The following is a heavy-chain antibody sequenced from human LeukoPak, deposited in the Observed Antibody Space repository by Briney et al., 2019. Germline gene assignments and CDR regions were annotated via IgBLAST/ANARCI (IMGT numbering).Heavy chain of an antibody. J-gene: IGHJ6*02. CDR1: GYTFTGYY. V-gene: IGHV1-2*02. Sequence: ASVKVSCKASGYTFTGYYMHWVRQAPGQGLEWMGWINPNSGGTNYAQKFQGRVTMTRDTSISTAYMELSRLRSDDTAVYYCARDLDIVVVPAAINYYYYGMDVWGQGTTVTVSS. CDR3: ARDLDIVVVPAAINYYYYGMDV. CDR2: INPNSGGT. D-gene: IGHD2-2*02.